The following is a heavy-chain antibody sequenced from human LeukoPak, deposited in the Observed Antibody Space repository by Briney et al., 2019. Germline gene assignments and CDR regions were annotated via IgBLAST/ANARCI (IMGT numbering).Heavy chain of an antibody. J-gene: IGHJ5*02. CDR2: INHSGST. CDR3: ARRHDYYYGSGSHNNWFDP. D-gene: IGHD3-10*01. V-gene: IGHV4-34*01. CDR1: GFTFSSYW. Sequence: GSLRLSCAASGFTFSSYWMSWIRQPPGEGPEWIGEINHSGSTHYNPSLKSRVNILVDTSKKQFSLKVSSVTAADTAVYYCARRHDYYYGSGSHNNWFDPWGQGSLVTVSS.